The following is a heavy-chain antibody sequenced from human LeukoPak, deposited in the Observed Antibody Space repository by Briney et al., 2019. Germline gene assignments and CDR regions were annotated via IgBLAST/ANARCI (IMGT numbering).Heavy chain of an antibody. V-gene: IGHV4-59*01. CDR1: GGSISSYY. J-gene: IGHJ4*02. CDR2: IYYSGST. Sequence: PSETLSPTCTVSGGSISSYYWSWIRQPPGKGLEWIGYIYYSGSTNYNPSLKSRVTISVDTSKNQFSLKLSSVTAADTAVYYCAAHSSGWVDYWGQGTLVTVSS. CDR3: AAHSSGWVDY. D-gene: IGHD6-19*01.